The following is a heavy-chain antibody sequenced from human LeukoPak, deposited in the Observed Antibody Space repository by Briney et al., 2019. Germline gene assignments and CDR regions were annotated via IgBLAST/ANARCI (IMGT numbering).Heavy chain of an antibody. CDR3: ARHVRFLEWLSSYYFDY. V-gene: IGHV4-39*01. CDR1: GGSISSSSYY. CDR2: IYYSGGT. Sequence: SETLSLTCTVSGGSISSSSYYWGWVRQPPGKGPGWVGSIYYSGGTYYNPSLKSRVTIPVDTSKSQFSLRLTSVTAADTAVYYCARHVRFLEWLSSYYFDYWGQGTLVTVSS. D-gene: IGHD3-3*01. J-gene: IGHJ4*02.